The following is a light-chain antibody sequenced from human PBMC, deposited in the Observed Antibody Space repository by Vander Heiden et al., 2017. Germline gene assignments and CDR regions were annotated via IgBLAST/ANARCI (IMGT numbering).Light chain of an antibody. CDR1: LTVYTA. V-gene: IGKV3-11*01. CDR2: DAS. Sequence: VLTQSPASLSVSLGERATLSCGASLTVYTALAWYQHRSGQPPRLLIFDASKRAAGIPVRFSGSGSGTDFTLSISSLQPEDSATYYCHQSSSWPPTFGRGTKLEI. CDR3: HQSSSWPPT. J-gene: IGKJ2*01.